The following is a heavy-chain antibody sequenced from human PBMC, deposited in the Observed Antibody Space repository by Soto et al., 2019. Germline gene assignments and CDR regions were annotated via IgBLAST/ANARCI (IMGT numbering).Heavy chain of an antibody. D-gene: IGHD6-19*01. CDR2: FDPEDGET. CDR1: GDSLTDLS. Sequence: ASVKLSCKVPGDSLTDLSMHWVRQAPGKGLEWMGGFDPEDGETIYAQKFQGRVTMTEDTSTDTAYMELSSLRSEDTAVYYCATDRYSSYFDYWGQGTLVTVSS. V-gene: IGHV1-24*01. J-gene: IGHJ4*02. CDR3: ATDRYSSYFDY.